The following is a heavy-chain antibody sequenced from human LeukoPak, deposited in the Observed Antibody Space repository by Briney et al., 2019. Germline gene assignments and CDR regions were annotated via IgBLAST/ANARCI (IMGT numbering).Heavy chain of an antibody. D-gene: IGHD7-27*01. Sequence: GRSLRLSCAASGFTFSNYGMHWVRQAPGKGLEWVALIWYDGNNKYYVDSVKGRFTVSRDNSKNTLYLQMNSLRAEDTAVYYCARELAAGEHFYFDLWGRGALVTVSS. CDR2: IWYDGNNK. V-gene: IGHV3-33*01. J-gene: IGHJ2*01. CDR1: GFTFSNYG. CDR3: ARELAAGEHFYFDL.